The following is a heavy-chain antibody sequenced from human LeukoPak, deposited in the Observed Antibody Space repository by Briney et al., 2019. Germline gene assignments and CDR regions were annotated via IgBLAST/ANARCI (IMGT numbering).Heavy chain of an antibody. CDR1: GGSFSGYY. Sequence: SETLSLTCAVYGGSFSGYYWSWLRQPPGKGLEGIGEINHSGSTNYNPSLTSRATISVDTPKNQFYLKLSSVTAADAAVYDYARGRAQWLREASDDWGKGTTVTVSS. J-gene: IGHJ6*04. CDR3: ARGRAQWLREASDD. D-gene: IGHD6-19*01. V-gene: IGHV4-34*01. CDR2: INHSGST.